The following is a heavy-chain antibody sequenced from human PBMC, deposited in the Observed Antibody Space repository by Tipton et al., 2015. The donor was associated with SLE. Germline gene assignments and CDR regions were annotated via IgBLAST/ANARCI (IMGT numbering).Heavy chain of an antibody. CDR2: INHSGST. CDR3: ARGLVRGGGWFDP. CDR1: GGSFSGYY. V-gene: IGHV4-34*01. Sequence: TLSLTCAVYGGSFSGYYWSWIRQPPGKGLEWIGEINHSGSTNYNPSLKSRVTISVDTSKNQFSLKLSSVTAADTAVYYCARGLVRGGGWFDPWGQGTTVTVSS. D-gene: IGHD3-10*01. J-gene: IGHJ5*02.